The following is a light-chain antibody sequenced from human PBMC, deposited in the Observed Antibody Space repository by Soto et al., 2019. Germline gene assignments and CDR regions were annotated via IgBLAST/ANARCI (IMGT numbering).Light chain of an antibody. CDR1: QSISSY. CDR3: QQSYSTPVT. J-gene: IGKJ5*01. V-gene: IGKV1-39*01. CDR2: AAS. Sequence: QSPSSLSASVGDRVTITCRASQSISSYLNWYQQKPGKAPKLLIYAASSLQSGVPSRFSGSGSGTDFTLTISSLQPEDFATYYCQQSYSTPVTFGQGTRLEIK.